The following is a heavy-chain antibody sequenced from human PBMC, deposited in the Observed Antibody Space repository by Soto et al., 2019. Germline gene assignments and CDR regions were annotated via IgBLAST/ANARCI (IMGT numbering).Heavy chain of an antibody. J-gene: IGHJ4*02. Sequence: PGGSLRLSCAASGFTFSSYGMHWVRQAPGKGLEWVAVISYDGSNKYYADSVKGRFTISRDNSKNTLYLQMNSLRAEDTAVYYCAKDPMFATPDTAIGYFDYWGRGTLVTVSS. CDR1: GFTFSSYG. V-gene: IGHV3-30*18. CDR2: ISYDGSNK. CDR3: AKDPMFATPDTAIGYFDY. D-gene: IGHD5-18*01.